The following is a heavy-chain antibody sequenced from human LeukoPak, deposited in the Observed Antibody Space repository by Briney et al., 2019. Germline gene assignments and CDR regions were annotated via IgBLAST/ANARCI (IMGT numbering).Heavy chain of an antibody. D-gene: IGHD6-19*01. V-gene: IGHV4-61*01. J-gene: IGHJ4*02. CDR2: IYYSGST. CDR1: GGSISSGSYY. CDR3: ARGGGIVVVEDTYFDY. Sequence: SQTLSLTCTDSGGSISSGSYYWSSIRQPPGKGLEWIGYIYYSGSTNYNPSLKSRVTISVDTSKNQFSLKLSSVTAADTAVYYCARGGGIVVVEDTYFDYWGQGTLVTVSS.